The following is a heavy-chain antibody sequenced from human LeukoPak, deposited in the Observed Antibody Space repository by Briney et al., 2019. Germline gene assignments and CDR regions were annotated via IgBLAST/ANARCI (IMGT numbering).Heavy chain of an antibody. CDR1: GGSISSFY. CDR3: ASASSAWPYYFNF. V-gene: IGHV4-59*01. Sequence: SETLSLTCSVSGGSISSFYWSWIRQPPGKGLEWIGYIWHSGSTNYHPSLKSRVTISIDTSKTQFSLKLTSVTAADTAIYYCASASSAWPYYFNFWGQGSLVAVSS. D-gene: IGHD1-26*01. J-gene: IGHJ4*02. CDR2: IWHSGST.